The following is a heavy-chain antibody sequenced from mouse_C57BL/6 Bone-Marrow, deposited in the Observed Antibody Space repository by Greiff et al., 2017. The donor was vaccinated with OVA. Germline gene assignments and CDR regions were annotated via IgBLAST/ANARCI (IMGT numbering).Heavy chain of an antibody. CDR1: GYTFTSYW. Sequence: QVQLQQPGAELVKPGASVKVSCKASGYTFTSYWMHWVKQRPGQGLEWIGRLHPSDSDTNYNQKFKGKATLTVDKSSSTAYMQLSSLTSEDSAVYYCAIVTTVVAYDYWGQGTTLTVSS. J-gene: IGHJ2*01. V-gene: IGHV1-74*01. D-gene: IGHD1-1*01. CDR3: AIVTTVVAYDY. CDR2: LHPSDSDT.